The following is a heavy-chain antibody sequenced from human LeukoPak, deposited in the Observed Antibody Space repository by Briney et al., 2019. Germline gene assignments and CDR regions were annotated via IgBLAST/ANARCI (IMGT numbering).Heavy chain of an antibody. D-gene: IGHD5-12*01. CDR2: IYHSGST. J-gene: IGHJ4*02. CDR1: GGSISSSNW. V-gene: IGHV4-4*02. Sequence: SETLSLTCAVSGGSISSSNWWSWVRQPPGKGLEWIGEIYHSGSTNYNPSLKSRVTISVDKSNNQFSLELSSVTAADTAVYYCARVGGYSGYDPFDYWGQGTLATVSS. CDR3: ARVGGYSGYDPFDY.